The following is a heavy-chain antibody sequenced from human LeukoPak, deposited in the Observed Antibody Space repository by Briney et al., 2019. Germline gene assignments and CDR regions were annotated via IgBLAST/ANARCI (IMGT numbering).Heavy chain of an antibody. J-gene: IGHJ4*02. CDR3: ARAEIITTYYFDY. CDR2: ISSSGSTI. Sequence: GGSLRLSCAASGFTFSSYEMNWVRQAPGKGLEWASYISSSGSTIYYADSVKGRFTISRDNAKNSLYLQMNSLRAEDTAVYYCARAEIITTYYFDYWGQGTLVTVSS. D-gene: IGHD1-1*01. CDR1: GFTFSSYE. V-gene: IGHV3-48*03.